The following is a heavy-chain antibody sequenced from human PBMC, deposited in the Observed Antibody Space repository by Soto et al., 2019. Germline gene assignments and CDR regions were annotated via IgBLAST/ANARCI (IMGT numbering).Heavy chain of an antibody. CDR3: AGGQYYFDY. CDR2: ISYDGSKK. CDR1: GFPFSSYG. D-gene: IGHD2-15*01. J-gene: IGHJ4*02. V-gene: IGHV3-30*03. Sequence: VQLVESGGGVVQPGMSLRHSCAASGFPFSSYGMHWVRQAPGKGLDWVALISYDGSKKYYADSVKGRFTISRDNSKQTLYLQMSSLRAEDTAVYYCAGGQYYFDYCGQGTLVSVSS.